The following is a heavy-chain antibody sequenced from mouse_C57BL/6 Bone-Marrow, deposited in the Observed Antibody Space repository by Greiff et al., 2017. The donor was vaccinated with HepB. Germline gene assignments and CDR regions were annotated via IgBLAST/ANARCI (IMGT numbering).Heavy chain of an antibody. CDR3: ASLNWDGAMDY. V-gene: IGHV5-12*01. CDR2: ISNGGGST. D-gene: IGHD4-1*02. CDR1: GFTFSDYY. J-gene: IGHJ4*01. Sequence: EVQLQESGGGLVQPGGSLKLSCAASGFTFSDYYMYWVRQTPEKRLEWVAYISNGGGSTYYPDTVKGRFTISRDNDKNTLYLQMSRLKSEDTAMYYCASLNWDGAMDYWGQGTSVTVSS.